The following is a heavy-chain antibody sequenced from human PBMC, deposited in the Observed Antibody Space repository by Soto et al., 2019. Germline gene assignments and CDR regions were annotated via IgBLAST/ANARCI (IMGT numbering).Heavy chain of an antibody. CDR3: AKGHFFHSGTYLDF. D-gene: IGHD3-10*01. CDR2: ISGSGDTT. Sequence: GGSLRLSCAASGFTFSSYGMHWVRQAPGSGLECVSIISGSGDTTYFADSVKGQFTISRDNSKNTLYLQMNSLGVEDTATYYCAKGHFFHSGTYLDFWGQGTLVTVSS. CDR1: GFTFSSYG. J-gene: IGHJ4*02. V-gene: IGHV3-23*01.